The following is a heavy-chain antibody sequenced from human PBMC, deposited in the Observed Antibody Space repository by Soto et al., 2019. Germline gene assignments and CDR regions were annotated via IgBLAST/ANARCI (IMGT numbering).Heavy chain of an antibody. CDR3: AKDPDISGWYQTDLDY. Sequence: GGSLRLSCAASGFIFSSFAMSWVRQAPGKGLEWVSTISNNGGSTYSADSVEGRFTISRDNSKNTLYLQMNSLRAEDTAVYYCAKDPDISGWYQTDLDYWGQGTLVTVSS. V-gene: IGHV3-23*01. D-gene: IGHD6-19*01. J-gene: IGHJ4*02. CDR2: ISNNGGST. CDR1: GFIFSSFA.